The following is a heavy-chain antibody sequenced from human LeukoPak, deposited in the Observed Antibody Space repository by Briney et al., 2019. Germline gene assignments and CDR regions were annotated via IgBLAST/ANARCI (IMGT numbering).Heavy chain of an antibody. D-gene: IGHD4-17*01. J-gene: IGHJ5*02. CDR3: SGEDQSGGILDYGTWFDP. Sequence: SVKVSCKASGGTFSSYAISWVRQAPGQGLEWMGRTIPIFGIANYAQKFQGRVTITADKSTSTAYMELSSLRSEDTAVYYCSGEDQSGGILDYGTWFDPWGQGTLVTVSS. V-gene: IGHV1-69*04. CDR1: GGTFSSYA. CDR2: TIPIFGIA.